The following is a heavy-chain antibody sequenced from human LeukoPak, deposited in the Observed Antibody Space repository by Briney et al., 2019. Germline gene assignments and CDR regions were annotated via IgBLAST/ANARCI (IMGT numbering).Heavy chain of an antibody. CDR3: AKRGELATIGGPFDY. CDR1: GFTFSSYA. Sequence: GGSLRLSCAASGFTFSSYAMSWVRQAPGKGLEWVSAISGSGGSTYYADSVKGRFTISRDNSKNTLYLQMNSLRAEDTAVYYCAKRGELATIGGPFDYWGQGTLVTVSS. V-gene: IGHV3-23*01. J-gene: IGHJ4*02. D-gene: IGHD5-12*01. CDR2: ISGSGGST.